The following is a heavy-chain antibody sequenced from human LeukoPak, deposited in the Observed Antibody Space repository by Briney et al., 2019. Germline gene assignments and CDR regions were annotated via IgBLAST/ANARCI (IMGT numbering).Heavy chain of an antibody. CDR2: TYYRSKWYN. D-gene: IGHD4-17*01. CDR1: GDSVSSNSAA. Sequence: SQTLSLTCAISGDSVSSNSAAWNWIRQSPSRGLEWLGRTYYRSKWYNDYAVSVKSRITINPDTSKNQFSLQLNSVTPEDTAVYYCTRDYADSHDYGDYVVGYYYYGMDVWGQGTTVTVSS. CDR3: TRDYADSHDYGDYVVGYYYYGMDV. J-gene: IGHJ6*02. V-gene: IGHV6-1*01.